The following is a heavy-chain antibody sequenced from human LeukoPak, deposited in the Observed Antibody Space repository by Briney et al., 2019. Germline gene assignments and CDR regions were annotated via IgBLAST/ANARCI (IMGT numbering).Heavy chain of an antibody. J-gene: IGHJ5*02. CDR1: GYTFTSYD. V-gene: IGHV1-8*01. D-gene: IGHD3-10*01. CDR2: MNPNSGNT. CDR3: ARGKELLWFGELSGWFDP. Sequence: ASVKVSCKASGYTFTSYDINWVRQAAGQGLEWMGWMNPNSGNTDYAQKFQGRVTMTRNTSISTAYMELSSLRSEDTAVYYCARGKELLWFGELSGWFDPWGQGTLVTVSS.